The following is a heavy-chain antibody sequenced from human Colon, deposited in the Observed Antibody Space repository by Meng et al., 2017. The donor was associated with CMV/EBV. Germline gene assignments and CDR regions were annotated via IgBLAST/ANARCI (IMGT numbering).Heavy chain of an antibody. CDR1: GFTFSSYG. V-gene: IGHV3-30*02. CDR3: AKDHGYSSSWLRYYYGMDV. D-gene: IGHD6-13*01. CDR2: IWYDGSNK. J-gene: IGHJ6*02. Sequence: GESPKISCAASGFTFSSYGMHWVRQAPGKGLEWVAFIWYDGSNKYYADSVKGRFTISRDNSKNTLYLQMNSLRAEDTAVYYCAKDHGYSSSWLRYYYGMDVWGQGTTVTVSS.